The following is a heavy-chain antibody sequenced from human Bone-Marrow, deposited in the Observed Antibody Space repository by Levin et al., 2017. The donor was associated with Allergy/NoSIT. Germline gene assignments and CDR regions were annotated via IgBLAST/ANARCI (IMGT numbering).Heavy chain of an antibody. CDR1: GFTISTNY. Sequence: GGSLRLSCAASGFTISTNYMSWVRQVPGKGLEWVSIIHSGGRKNYADSVKGRFTISRDNYNNTLYLQMNSLRGEDTAIYYCARDDVVATNHWGQGTLVLVSS. CDR3: ARDDVVATNH. CDR2: IHSGGRK. J-gene: IGHJ4*02. V-gene: IGHV3-66*01. D-gene: IGHD5-12*01.